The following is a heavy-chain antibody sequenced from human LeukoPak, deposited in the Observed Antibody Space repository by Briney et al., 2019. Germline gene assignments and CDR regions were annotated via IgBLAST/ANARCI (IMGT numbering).Heavy chain of an antibody. CDR3: ATSTSSRMRASDF. J-gene: IGHJ4*02. D-gene: IGHD6-13*01. CDR1: GLTFRSYA. CDR2: ISGDGSST. V-gene: IGHV3-23*01. Sequence: PGGSLRLSCAASGLTFRSYAMSWVRQAPGKGLEWVSAISGDGSSTYYADFVKGRFTISRDNSKNTLFLQMNSLRAEDTAAYYCATSTSSRMRASDFWGQGTLVTVSS.